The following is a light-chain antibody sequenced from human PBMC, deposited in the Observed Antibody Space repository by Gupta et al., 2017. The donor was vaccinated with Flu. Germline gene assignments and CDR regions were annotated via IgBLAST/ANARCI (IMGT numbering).Light chain of an antibody. CDR3: QVWDLITGGV. Sequence: EGNNIGTKDVHWYQQKPGQASVLVIYTNNNRPSGIPERFSGSTSGNTATLTISRAQPGDEADYYCQVWDLITGGVFGGGTELTVL. V-gene: IGLV3-9*01. J-gene: IGLJ2*01. CDR2: TNN. CDR1: NIGTKD.